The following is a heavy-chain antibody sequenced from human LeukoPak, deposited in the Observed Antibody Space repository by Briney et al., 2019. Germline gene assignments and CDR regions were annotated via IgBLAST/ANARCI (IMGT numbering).Heavy chain of an antibody. CDR1: GGSISSYY. J-gene: IGHJ5*02. CDR3: ARGFGAGNYYYGWFDP. D-gene: IGHD3-10*01. Sequence: SETLSLTCTVSGGSISSYYWSWIRQPPGKGLEWIGYIFYSGSTNYNPSLKSRVTILVDTSKNQFSLMLSSVTAADTAVYYCARGFGAGNYYYGWFDPWGQGTLVSVSS. CDR2: IFYSGST. V-gene: IGHV4-59*08.